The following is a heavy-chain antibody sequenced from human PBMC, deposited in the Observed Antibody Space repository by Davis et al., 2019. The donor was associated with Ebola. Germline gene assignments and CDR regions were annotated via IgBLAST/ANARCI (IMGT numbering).Heavy chain of an antibody. Sequence: PGGSLRLSCAASGISFSTYAMHWVRQAPGKGLEWVAVISYDGSKKYYADSVKGRFTISRDNSKNTLYLQMNSLRAEDTAVYYCAREDSSSIYYYYGMDVWGQGTTVTVSS. D-gene: IGHD6-6*01. CDR2: ISYDGSKK. CDR1: GISFSTYA. J-gene: IGHJ6*02. CDR3: AREDSSSIYYYYGMDV. V-gene: IGHV3-30-3*01.